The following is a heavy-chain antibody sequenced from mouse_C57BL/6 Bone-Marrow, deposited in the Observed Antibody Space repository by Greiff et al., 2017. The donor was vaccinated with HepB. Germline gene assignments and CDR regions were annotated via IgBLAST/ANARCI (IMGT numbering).Heavy chain of an antibody. CDR2: IYPRSGNT. J-gene: IGHJ3*01. V-gene: IGHV1-81*01. Sequence: QVQLQQSGAELARPGASVKLSCKASGYTFTSYGISWVKQRTGQGLEWIGEIYPRSGNTYYNEKFKGKATLTADKSSSTAYMELRSLTSEDSAVYFCATGAWCAYWGQGTLVTVSA. CDR1: GYTFTSYG. CDR3: ATGAWCAY.